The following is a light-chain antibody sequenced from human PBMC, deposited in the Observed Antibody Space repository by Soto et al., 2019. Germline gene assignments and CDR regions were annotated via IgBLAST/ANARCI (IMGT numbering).Light chain of an antibody. V-gene: IGLV2-18*02. CDR2: DVT. Sequence: QSVLTQPPSVSGFPGQSVAISCTGSSSDVGSNNRVSWYHQPPGTAPKLIIYDVTNRPSGVPDRFSGSKSGNTASLTISGLQAEDEADYYCSSYTTSNTYVFGTGTKVTVL. CDR1: SSDVGSNNR. CDR3: SSYTTSNTYV. J-gene: IGLJ1*01.